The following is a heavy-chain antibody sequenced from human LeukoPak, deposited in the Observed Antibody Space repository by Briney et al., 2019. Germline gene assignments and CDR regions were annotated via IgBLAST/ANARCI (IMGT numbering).Heavy chain of an antibody. CDR1: GFTFSDHY. Sequence: GGSLRLSCAASGFTFSDHYMDWVRQAPGKGLEWVGRTRSKANSYTTEYAASVKGRFTISRADSENSLYLQMNSLKTEDTAVCYCARVRYCSSTTCRGAFDIWGQGTMVTVSS. J-gene: IGHJ3*02. D-gene: IGHD2-2*01. CDR2: TRSKANSYTT. V-gene: IGHV3-72*01. CDR3: ARVRYCSSTTCRGAFDI.